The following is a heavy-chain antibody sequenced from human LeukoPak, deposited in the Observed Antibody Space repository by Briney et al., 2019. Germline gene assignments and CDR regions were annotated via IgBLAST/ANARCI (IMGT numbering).Heavy chain of an antibody. CDR1: GYTFTAYC. CDR3: ARKYYCDSSGYYYDDAFDI. D-gene: IGHD3-22*01. J-gene: IGHJ3*02. CDR2: INPNSGGT. V-gene: IGHV1-2*06. Sequence: ASVKVSCKASGYTFTAYCMHWVRQAPGQGLEWMGRINPNSGGTTYALNFQGRVTMTRDTSISTAYMELSRLRSDDTAVYYCARKYYCDSSGYYYDDAFDIWGQGTMVTVSS.